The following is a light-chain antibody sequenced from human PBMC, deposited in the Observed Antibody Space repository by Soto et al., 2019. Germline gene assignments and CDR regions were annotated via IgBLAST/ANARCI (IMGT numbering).Light chain of an antibody. CDR1: QSVSDN. J-gene: IGKJ4*01. Sequence: EIVMTQSPATLSVSPGEGATLPCRASQSVSDNLAWYQQKTGQAPRIIIYGESTRATVIPDRLSGSGSGTELNLTISRLQSEDFAVYYCQKYNNWPLTCGGGTKVDIK. V-gene: IGKV3D-15*01. CDR2: GES. CDR3: QKYNNWPLT.